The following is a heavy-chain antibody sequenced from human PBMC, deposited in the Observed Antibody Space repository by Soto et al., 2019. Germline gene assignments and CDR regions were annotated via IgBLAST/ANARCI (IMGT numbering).Heavy chain of an antibody. D-gene: IGHD2-21*02. Sequence: GASLRLSCSASGFTFNSYVMHWVRQAPGKGLEYVSAVSSTGGNTYYADSVKGRFTISRDNSKNTLYLQMSSLRAEDTAVYYCVKALKYCGGDCHDYWGQGTLVTVSS. CDR2: VSSTGGNT. V-gene: IGHV3-64D*06. J-gene: IGHJ4*02. CDR3: VKALKYCGGDCHDY. CDR1: GFTFNSYV.